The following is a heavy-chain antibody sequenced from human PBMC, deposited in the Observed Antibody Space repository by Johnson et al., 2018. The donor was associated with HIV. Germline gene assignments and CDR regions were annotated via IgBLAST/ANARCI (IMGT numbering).Heavy chain of an antibody. V-gene: IGHV3-11*04. Sequence: QEQLVESGGGLVKPGGSLRLSCAPSGFTFSDYYMSWMRQAPGQGLEWVSYISSSGSNIYNADSVKGRFTISRDNAKNSLFLQMNSLRAEDTAVYYCARVGANVDAFDIWGQGTMVTVSS. D-gene: IGHD4/OR15-4a*01. CDR1: GFTFSDYY. CDR3: ARVGANVDAFDI. J-gene: IGHJ3*02. CDR2: ISSSGSNI.